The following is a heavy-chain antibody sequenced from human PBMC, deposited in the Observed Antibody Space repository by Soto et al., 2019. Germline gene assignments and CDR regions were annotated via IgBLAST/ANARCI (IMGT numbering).Heavy chain of an antibody. CDR3: ARLGFDYDFLSGYYNVHHYYGIDV. D-gene: IGHD3-3*01. CDR1: GYKVSTWHNFSSYW. Sequence: GESLKISCMGSGYKVSTWHNFSSYWIAWVRQMHGGGLEWMGVIYPGDSDTTYNPSFQGQVTISADKSINTVYSQWSSLKASDTATYYCARLGFDYDFLSGYYNVHHYYGIDVWGQGTTVTVSS. V-gene: IGHV5-51*01. J-gene: IGHJ6*02. CDR2: IYPGDSDT.